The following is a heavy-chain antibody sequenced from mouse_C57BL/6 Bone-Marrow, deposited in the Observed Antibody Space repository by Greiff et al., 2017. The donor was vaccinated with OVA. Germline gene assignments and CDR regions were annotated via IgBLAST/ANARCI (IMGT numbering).Heavy chain of an antibody. D-gene: IGHD1-1*01. Sequence: QVQLKQPGAELVRPGSSVKLSCKASGYTFTSYWMHWVKQRPIQGLEWIGNIDPSDSETHYNQKFKDKATLTVDTSSSTAYMQLSRLTSEDAAVYYCARVDFITTVVYFDYWGQGTTLTVSS. CDR1: GYTFTSYW. V-gene: IGHV1-52*01. CDR3: ARVDFITTVVYFDY. CDR2: IDPSDSET. J-gene: IGHJ2*01.